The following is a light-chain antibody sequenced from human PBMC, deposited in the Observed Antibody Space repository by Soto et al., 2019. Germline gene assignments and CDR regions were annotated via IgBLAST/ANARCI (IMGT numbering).Light chain of an antibody. CDR3: KQYNSAYT. Sequence: DIQMTQSPSTLSASVGDRVTITCRASQSISSWLAWYQQKPGKAPKLLIYKASSLESGVPSRFSGSGSGTEFTLTISSLQPDEFATYYCKQYNSAYTFGQGTKLEIK. CDR2: KAS. V-gene: IGKV1-5*03. CDR1: QSISSW. J-gene: IGKJ2*01.